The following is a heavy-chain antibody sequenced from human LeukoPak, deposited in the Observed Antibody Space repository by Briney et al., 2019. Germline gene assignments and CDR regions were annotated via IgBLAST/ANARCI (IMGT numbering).Heavy chain of an antibody. D-gene: IGHD5-12*01. J-gene: IGHJ6*02. CDR2: INHSGST. Sequence: SETLSLTCTVSGGSISSYYWSWIRQPPGKGLEWIGEINHSGSTNYNPSLKSRVTISVDTSKNQFSLKLSSVTAADTAVYYCARGLGGWLRFRYYYGMDVWGQGTTVTVSS. CDR3: ARGLGGWLRFRYYYGMDV. CDR1: GGSISSYY. V-gene: IGHV4-34*01.